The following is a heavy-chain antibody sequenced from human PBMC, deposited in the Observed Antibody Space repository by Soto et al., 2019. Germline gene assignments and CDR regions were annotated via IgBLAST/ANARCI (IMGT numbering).Heavy chain of an antibody. CDR1: GYSISSGYY. D-gene: IGHD3-3*01. CDR3: ARVMHYDFWSGYYTEGWFDP. V-gene: IGHV4-38-2*01. J-gene: IGHJ5*02. CDR2: IYHSGST. Sequence: SETLSLTCAVSGYSISSGYYWGWIRQPPGKGLEWIGSIYHSGSTYYNPSLKSRVTISVDTSKNQFSLKLSSVTAADTAVYYCARVMHYDFWSGYYTEGWFDPWGQGTLVTVSS.